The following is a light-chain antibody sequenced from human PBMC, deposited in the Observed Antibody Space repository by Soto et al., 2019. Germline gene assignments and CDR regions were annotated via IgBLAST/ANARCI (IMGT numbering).Light chain of an antibody. CDR3: HQFGDSPQT. V-gene: IGKV3-20*01. J-gene: IGKJ1*01. CDR1: QSLSVSY. CDR2: STS. Sequence: EIVLRQSPGTLSLSPGDRATLSCRASQSLSVSYIAWYQQKPGQAPRLLIYSTSTRAAGIPDRFTGRGSGTHFTLAISRLEPEDFAVYYCHQFGDSPQTFGQGTKVDIK.